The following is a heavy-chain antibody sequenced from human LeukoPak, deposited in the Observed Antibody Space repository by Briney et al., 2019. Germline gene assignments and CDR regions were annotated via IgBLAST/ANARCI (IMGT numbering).Heavy chain of an antibody. D-gene: IGHD4-17*01. CDR3: ARGHPTVTTPLWAFDI. Sequence: SETLSLTCAVYGGSFSGYYWSWIRQPPGKGLEWIGEINHSGSTNYNPSLKSRVTISVDTSKNQFSLKLSSVTAADTAVYYCARGHPTVTTPLWAFDIWGQGTMVTVSS. J-gene: IGHJ3*02. CDR2: INHSGST. V-gene: IGHV4-34*01. CDR1: GGSFSGYY.